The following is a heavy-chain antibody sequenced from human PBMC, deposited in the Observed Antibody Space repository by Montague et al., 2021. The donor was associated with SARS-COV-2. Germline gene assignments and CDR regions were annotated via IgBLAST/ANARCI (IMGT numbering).Heavy chain of an antibody. D-gene: IGHD1-7*01. J-gene: IGHJ4*02. V-gene: IGHV3-48*03. CDR2: ISSSGSTI. Sequence: SLRLSCSASGFTFSSYDMNWVRQAPGKGLEWVSYISSSGSTIYYXDSVKGRFTISRDNAKNSLYLQMNSLRAEDTAVYYCAREQPYNWNYDRPHFDYWGQGTLVTVSS. CDR1: GFTFSSYD. CDR3: AREQPYNWNYDRPHFDY.